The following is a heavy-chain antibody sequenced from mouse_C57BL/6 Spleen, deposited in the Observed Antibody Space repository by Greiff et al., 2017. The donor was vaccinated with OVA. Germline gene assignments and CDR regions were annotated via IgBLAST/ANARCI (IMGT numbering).Heavy chain of an antibody. CDR2: INYDGSST. Sequence: EVMLVESEGGLVQPGSSMKLSCTASGFTFSDYYMAWVRQVPEKGLEWVANINYDGSSTYYLDSLKSRFIISRDNAKNTLYLQMSSLKSEDTATYYCARGYGSSYWYFDVWGTGTTATVSS. CDR3: ARGYGSSYWYFDV. V-gene: IGHV5-16*01. CDR1: GFTFSDYY. D-gene: IGHD1-1*01. J-gene: IGHJ1*03.